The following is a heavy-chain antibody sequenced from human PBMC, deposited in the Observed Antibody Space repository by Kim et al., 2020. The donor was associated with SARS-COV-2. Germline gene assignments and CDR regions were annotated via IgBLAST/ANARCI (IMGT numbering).Heavy chain of an antibody. Sequence: GGSLRLSCAASGFTFSNYGMNWVRQAPGKGLEWVSSISSSSSYIYYADSVKGRFTISRDDAKNSLYLQMNSLGAEDTAVYYCAKEYPIYYMDVWGKGTTV. CDR2: ISSSSSYI. CDR3: AKEYPIYYMDV. D-gene: IGHD2-2*02. J-gene: IGHJ6*03. CDR1: GFTFSNYG. V-gene: IGHV3-21*01.